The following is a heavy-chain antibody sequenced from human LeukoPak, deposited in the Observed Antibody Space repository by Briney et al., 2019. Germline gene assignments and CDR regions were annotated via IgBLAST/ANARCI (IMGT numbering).Heavy chain of an antibody. CDR1: GYTLTELS. CDR3: AIAGIRYFDPSPYYYYGMDV. Sequence: VASVKVSCKVSGYTLTELSMHWVRQAPGKGLEWMGGFDPEDGETIYAQKFQGRVTMTEDTSTDTAYMELSSLRSEDTALFYRAIAGIRYFDPSPYYYYGMDVWGQGTTVTVSS. J-gene: IGHJ6*02. V-gene: IGHV1-24*01. CDR2: FDPEDGET. D-gene: IGHD3-9*01.